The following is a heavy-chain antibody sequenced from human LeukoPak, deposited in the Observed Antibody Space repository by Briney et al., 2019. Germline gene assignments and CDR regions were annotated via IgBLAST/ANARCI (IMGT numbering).Heavy chain of an antibody. V-gene: IGHV1-18*01. D-gene: IGHD2-15*01. J-gene: IGHJ4*02. CDR1: GYTFTSYG. CDR3: ARGDIVVVVAATPPED. Sequence: ASVKVSCKASGYTFTSYGISWVRQAPGQGLEWMGWISAYNGNTNYAQKFQGRVTMTRDTSISTAYMELSRLRSDDTAVYYCARGDIVVVVAATPPEDWGQGTLVTVSS. CDR2: ISAYNGNT.